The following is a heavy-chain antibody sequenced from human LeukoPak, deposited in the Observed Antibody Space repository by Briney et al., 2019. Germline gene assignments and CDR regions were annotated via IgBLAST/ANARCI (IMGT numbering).Heavy chain of an antibody. CDR2: ISYDGSNK. D-gene: IGHD2-15*01. Sequence: GRSLRLSCAASGFTFSSYAIHWVRQAPGKGLEWMAVISYDGSNKYYADSVKGRFTISRDNSKNTLYLQMNSLRPEDTAVYYCARDAPGYCSGGTCYNKWFDPWGQGTLVAVSS. CDR1: GFTFSSYA. CDR3: ARDAPGYCSGGTCYNKWFDP. V-gene: IGHV3-30*04. J-gene: IGHJ5*02.